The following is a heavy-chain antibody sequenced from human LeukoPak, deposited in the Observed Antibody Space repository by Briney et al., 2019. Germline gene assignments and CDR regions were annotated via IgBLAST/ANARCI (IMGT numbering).Heavy chain of an antibody. Sequence: PGGSLRLSCAASGFTFSSYSMNWVRQAPGKGLEWVSYISSSSSTIYYADSVKGRFTISRDNANNSLFLQMDSLTAEDTAVYYCAREGRWRYDILTGYFDYWGQGILVTVSS. CDR3: AREGRWRYDILTGYFDY. V-gene: IGHV3-48*04. J-gene: IGHJ4*02. CDR2: ISSSSSTI. CDR1: GFTFSSYS. D-gene: IGHD3-9*01.